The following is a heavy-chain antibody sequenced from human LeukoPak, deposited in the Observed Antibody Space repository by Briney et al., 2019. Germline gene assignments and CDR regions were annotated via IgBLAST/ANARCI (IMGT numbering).Heavy chain of an antibody. Sequence: PSETLSLTCTVSGGSISSYYWSWIRQPPGKGLEWVGYIYYSGSTNYNPSLKSRVTISLDTSKNQFSLKLSSVTAADTAVYYCAGAVVITSAEYFQHWCQGTLVTVSS. J-gene: IGHJ1*01. CDR1: GGSISSYY. V-gene: IGHV4-59*01. CDR2: IYYSGST. CDR3: AGAVVITSAEYFQH. D-gene: IGHD3-22*01.